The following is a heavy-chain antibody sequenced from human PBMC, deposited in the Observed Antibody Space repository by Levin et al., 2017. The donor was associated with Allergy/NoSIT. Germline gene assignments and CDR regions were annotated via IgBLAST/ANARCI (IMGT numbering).Heavy chain of an antibody. V-gene: IGHV4-59*01. D-gene: IGHD4-17*01. CDR3: ARGRSSLDS. CDR1: GGSISSYY. CDR2: IYYSGSS. J-gene: IGHJ4*02. Sequence: SETLSLTCTVSGGSISSYYWSWIRQPPGKGLEWLGFIYYSGSSNYNPSLKSRVTISVDTSKNQFSLKLSSVTAADTAVYYCARGRSSLDSWGQGTLVTVSS.